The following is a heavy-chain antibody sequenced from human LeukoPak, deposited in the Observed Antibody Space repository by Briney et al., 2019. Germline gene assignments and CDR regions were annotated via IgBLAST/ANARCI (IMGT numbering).Heavy chain of an antibody. D-gene: IGHD3-22*01. V-gene: IGHV1-18*01. J-gene: IGHJ4*02. Sequence: ASVKVSCKASGYTFTSYGISWVRQAPGQGLEWMGWISAYNGNTNYAQKLQGRVTMTTDTSTSTAYMELRRLRSDDTAVYYCARVLGDDSSGYYLDYWGQGTLVTVSS. CDR1: GYTFTSYG. CDR2: ISAYNGNT. CDR3: ARVLGDDSSGYYLDY.